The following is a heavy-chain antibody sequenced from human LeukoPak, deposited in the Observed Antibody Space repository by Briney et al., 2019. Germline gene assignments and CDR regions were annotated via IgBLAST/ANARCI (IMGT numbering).Heavy chain of an antibody. V-gene: IGHV1-24*01. J-gene: IGHJ4*02. CDR3: ATVQWLRSRVEKYYFDY. CDR2: FDPEDGET. D-gene: IGHD5-12*01. CDR1: GYTLTELS. Sequence: VASVKVSCKVSGYTLTELSMHWVRQAPGKGLEWMGGFDPEDGETIYAQKFQGRVTMTEDTSTDTAYMELCSLRSEDTAVYYCATVQWLRSRVEKYYFDYWGQGTLVTVSS.